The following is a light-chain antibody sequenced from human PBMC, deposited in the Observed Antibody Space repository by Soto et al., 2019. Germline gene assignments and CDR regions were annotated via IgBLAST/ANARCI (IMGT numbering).Light chain of an antibody. CDR3: YSYTGSTTRL. V-gene: IGLV2-14*01. CDR2: EVS. CDR1: SSDVAGYNY. J-gene: IGLJ2*01. Sequence: QSALTQPASVSGSPGQSITISCTGTSSDVAGYNYVSWYQQHPGKAPKLMIYEVSNRPSGVSNRFSGSKSGNTASLTISGLQAEDEADYYCYSYTGSTTRLFGGGTKLTVL.